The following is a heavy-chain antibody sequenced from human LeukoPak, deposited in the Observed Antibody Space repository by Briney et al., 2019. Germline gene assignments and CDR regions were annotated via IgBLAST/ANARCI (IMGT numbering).Heavy chain of an antibody. V-gene: IGHV1-69*13. J-gene: IGHJ4*02. CDR2: IIPIFGTA. Sequence: SVKVSCKASGYTFTGYYMHWVRQAPGQGLEWMGGIIPIFGTANYAQKFQGRVTITADESTSTAYMELSSLRSEDTAVYYCAARGYDILTGYCDYWGQGTLVTVSS. CDR1: GYTFTGYY. D-gene: IGHD3-9*01. CDR3: AARGYDILTGYCDY.